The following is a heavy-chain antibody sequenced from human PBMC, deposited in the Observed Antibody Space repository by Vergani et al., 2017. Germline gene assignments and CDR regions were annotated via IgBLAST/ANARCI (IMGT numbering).Heavy chain of an antibody. Sequence: QVQLVESGGGVVQPGRSLRLSCAASGFTFSSYAMHWVRQAPGKGLEWVAVISYDGSNKYYADSVKGRFTISRDNYKNTLYLQMNSLRAEDTAVYYCARDQGGDDLGYYYYMDVWGKGTTVTVSS. J-gene: IGHJ6*03. CDR3: ARDQGGDDLGYYYYMDV. V-gene: IGHV3-30*04. D-gene: IGHD3-16*01. CDR2: ISYDGSNK. CDR1: GFTFSSYA.